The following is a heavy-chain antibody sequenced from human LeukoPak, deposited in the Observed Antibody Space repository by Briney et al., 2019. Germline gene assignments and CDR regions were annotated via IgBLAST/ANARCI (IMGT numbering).Heavy chain of an antibody. CDR3: ARSAHYYYDSASFGAAFDV. J-gene: IGHJ3*01. V-gene: IGHV4-59*01. Sequence: SETLSLTCTVSGGSISSYYWSWIRQPPGKGLEWIGNIFYTGSTKYNPSLKSRVTISVDTSKNQFSLKLSSVTAADTAMYYCARSAHYYYDSASFGAAFDVWGQWTMVTVSS. CDR1: GGSISSYY. D-gene: IGHD3-22*01. CDR2: IFYTGST.